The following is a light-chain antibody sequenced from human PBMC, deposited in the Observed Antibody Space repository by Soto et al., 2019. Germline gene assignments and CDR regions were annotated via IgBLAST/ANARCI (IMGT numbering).Light chain of an antibody. Sequence: EIVMTQSPATLSVSPGEGATLSCRASQSVSSNLAWYQQKVGQAPRLLIYGASTRATGIPARFSGSGSGTEFTLSISSLQADDFASYYCQHYMSYPWTFGRGTKVDIK. CDR1: QSVSSN. V-gene: IGKV3-15*01. CDR3: QHYMSYPWT. CDR2: GAS. J-gene: IGKJ1*01.